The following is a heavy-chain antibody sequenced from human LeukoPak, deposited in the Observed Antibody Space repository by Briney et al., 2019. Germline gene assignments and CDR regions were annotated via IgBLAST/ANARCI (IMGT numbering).Heavy chain of an antibody. CDR3: ARDRVGSFDY. D-gene: IGHD3-10*01. CDR1: GFTSSDHY. CDR2: TKNKAYDYTT. Sequence: PGGSLRLSCAASGFTSSDHYMDWVRQAQGKGLEWIGRTKNKAYDYTTQYAASVKGRFTISRDNANNTLYLQMNSLRAEDTAVFYCARDRVGSFDYWGQGTLVTVSS. J-gene: IGHJ4*02. V-gene: IGHV3-72*01.